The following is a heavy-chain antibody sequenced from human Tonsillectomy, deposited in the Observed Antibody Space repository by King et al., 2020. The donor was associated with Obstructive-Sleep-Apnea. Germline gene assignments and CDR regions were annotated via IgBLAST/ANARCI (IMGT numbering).Heavy chain of an antibody. D-gene: IGHD1-14*01. CDR2: IWYDGSNK. Sequence: VQLVESGGGVVQPGRSLRLSCGAAGFNFINYGMHWVRQATGKGLEWVAGIWYDGSNKNYADSVKGRFTSSRDNSKNTRDLQMNSLRAEDTAVYYCAKGVGRKWGQGTLVTVSS. CDR1: GFNFINYG. V-gene: IGHV3-33*06. CDR3: AKGVGRK. J-gene: IGHJ4*02.